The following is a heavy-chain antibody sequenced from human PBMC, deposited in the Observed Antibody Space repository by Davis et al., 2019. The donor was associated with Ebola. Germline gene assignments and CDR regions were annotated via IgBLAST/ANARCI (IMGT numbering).Heavy chain of an antibody. V-gene: IGHV3-11*01. Sequence: GGSLRLSCAASGFTFSDYYMSWIRQAPGKGLEWVSYISSSGSTIYYADSVKGRFTISRDNAKNSLYLQMNSLRAEDTAVYYCARDTRYFDWLEGYGMDVWGQGTTVTVPS. D-gene: IGHD3-9*01. J-gene: IGHJ6*02. CDR2: ISSSGSTI. CDR3: ARDTRYFDWLEGYGMDV. CDR1: GFTFSDYY.